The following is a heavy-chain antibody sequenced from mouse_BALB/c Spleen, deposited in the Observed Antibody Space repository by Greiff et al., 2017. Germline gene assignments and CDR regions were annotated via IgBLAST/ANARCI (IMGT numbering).Heavy chain of an antibody. CDR1: GYTFTSYY. D-gene: IGHD1-1*01. V-gene: IGHV1S56*01. CDR2: IYPGDGST. J-gene: IGHJ2*01. CDR3: ARYYYGSSYLFDY. Sequence: VQLQQSGPELVKPGASVKMSCKASGYTFTSYYIHWVKQRPGQGLEWIGWIYPGDGSTKYNEKFKGKTTLTADKSSSTAYMLLSSLTSEDSAIYFCARYYYGSSYLFDYWGQGTTLTVSS.